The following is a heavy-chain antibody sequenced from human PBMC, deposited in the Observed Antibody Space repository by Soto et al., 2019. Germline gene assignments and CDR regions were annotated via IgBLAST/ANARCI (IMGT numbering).Heavy chain of an antibody. CDR2: IYSTGNT. Sequence: SETLSLTGTVSGDSIRSSSYWGWIRQPPGKGLEWIGSIYSTGNTYYNPSLNSQVTISVDTSKNQFSLNVISVTAADTAVYYCRRSSRYSTDVWGQGTTVS. J-gene: IGHJ6*02. CDR1: GDSIRSSSY. D-gene: IGHD6-13*01. V-gene: IGHV4-39*01. CDR3: RRSSRYSTDV.